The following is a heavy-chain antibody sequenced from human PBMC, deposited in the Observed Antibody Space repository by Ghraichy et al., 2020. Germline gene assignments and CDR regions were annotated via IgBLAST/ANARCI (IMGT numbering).Heavy chain of an antibody. D-gene: IGHD3-22*01. CDR3: AKLGDNSGYYYNFGNWFDP. Sequence: SETLPLTCAVSGYSINSGYYWGWIRQPPGKGLEWIGSIYHSGSTFYNPSLKSRVTMSVDTSKNQFSVKLTSVTAADTAVYYCAKLGDNSGYYYNFGNWFDPWGQGTLVTVSS. J-gene: IGHJ5*02. V-gene: IGHV4-38-2*01. CDR2: IYHSGST. CDR1: GYSINSGYY.